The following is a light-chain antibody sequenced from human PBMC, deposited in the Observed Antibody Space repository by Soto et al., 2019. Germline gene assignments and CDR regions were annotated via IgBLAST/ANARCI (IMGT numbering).Light chain of an antibody. CDR3: QQYGSSSIT. J-gene: IGKJ5*01. CDR2: GAS. V-gene: IGKV3-20*01. Sequence: EIWLTQSPGTLSLSPGERATLSCRASQSVSSSYLAWYQQKPGQAPRLLIYGASSRATGIPDRFSGSGSGTDFTLTISRLEPEDFAVYYCQQYGSSSITFGQGTRLEIK. CDR1: QSVSSSY.